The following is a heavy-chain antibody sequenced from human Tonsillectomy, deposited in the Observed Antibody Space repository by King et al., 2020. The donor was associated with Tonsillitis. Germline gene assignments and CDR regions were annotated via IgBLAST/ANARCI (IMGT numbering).Heavy chain of an antibody. CDR2: IIPTSGSA. Sequence: QLVQSGSEVKKPGSSVRVSCKASGDTFRRYTISWVRQAPGQGLEWMGEIIPTSGSANSAQKFQGRVRLTADESTSTAYMELSSLRFEDTAIYYCARDGKQWPDNTDYNYYGMDVWGQGTTVTVSS. CDR1: GDTFRRYT. CDR3: ARDGKQWPDNTDYNYYGMDV. V-gene: IGHV1-69*12. D-gene: IGHD6-19*01. J-gene: IGHJ6*02.